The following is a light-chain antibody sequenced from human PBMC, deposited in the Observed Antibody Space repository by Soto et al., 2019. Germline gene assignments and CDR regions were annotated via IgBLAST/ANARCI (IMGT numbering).Light chain of an antibody. Sequence: QSVLTQPASVSGSPGQSITISCTGTIRDVGNYNYVSWYQETPGKAPRLIIYQVTNPPSGVSNRFSGSKSGNTASLTISGLQADDEADYYCTSFSTGSSYVIFGGGTTLTVL. CDR2: QVT. CDR3: TSFSTGSSYVI. J-gene: IGLJ2*01. V-gene: IGLV2-14*01. CDR1: IRDVGNYNY.